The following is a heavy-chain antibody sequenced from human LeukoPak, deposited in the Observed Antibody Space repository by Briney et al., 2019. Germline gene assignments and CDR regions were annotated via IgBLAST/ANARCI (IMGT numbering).Heavy chain of an antibody. V-gene: IGHV3-7*01. CDR1: GFTFSQYC. D-gene: IGHD3-22*01. Sequence: GGSLRLSCAASGFTFSQYCMTWVRQAPGKGLEWVAEIIQDGSGKYYGDSVKGRFTISRDNAKNSLYLQMNSLRAEDTAVYYCARGWGNYYDSSGRHLGYWGQGTLVTVSS. J-gene: IGHJ4*02. CDR2: IIQDGSGK. CDR3: ARGWGNYYDSSGRHLGY.